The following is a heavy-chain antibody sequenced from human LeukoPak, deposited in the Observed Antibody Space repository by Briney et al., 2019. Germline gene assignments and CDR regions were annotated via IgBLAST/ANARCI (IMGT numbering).Heavy chain of an antibody. Sequence: GGSLRLSCADSGFTFSSYAMSWVRQAPGKGLEWVSAISGRGGSTYYADSVKGRFTISRDNSKNTLYLQMNSLRAEDTAVYYCAALDTAMAVDYWGQGTLVTVSS. CDR3: AALDTAMAVDY. V-gene: IGHV3-23*01. J-gene: IGHJ4*02. CDR1: GFTFSSYA. D-gene: IGHD5-18*01. CDR2: ISGRGGST.